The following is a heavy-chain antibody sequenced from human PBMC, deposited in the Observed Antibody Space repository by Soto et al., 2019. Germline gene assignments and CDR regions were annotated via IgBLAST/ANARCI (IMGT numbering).Heavy chain of an antibody. CDR3: AKYRRTDAEGYSFDY. J-gene: IGHJ4*02. Sequence: PSETLSLTCTVSGGSISGSYWSWIRQTPGKVLEWIGYIHYSGSTNYNPSLKSRVTMSVDSAKNQFSLELNSASAADTAVYFCAKYRRTDAEGYSFDYWGQGALVTVSS. D-gene: IGHD2-15*01. V-gene: IGHV4-59*01. CDR1: GGSISGSY. CDR2: IHYSGST.